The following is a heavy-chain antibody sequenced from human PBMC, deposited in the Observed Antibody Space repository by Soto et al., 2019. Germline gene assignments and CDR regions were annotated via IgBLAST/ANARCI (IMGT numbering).Heavy chain of an antibody. V-gene: IGHV4-39*01. J-gene: IGHJ5*02. CDR3: ARPTPADYYDSSGYRGMEGWLDP. D-gene: IGHD3-22*01. Sequence: SETLSLTCTVSGGSISSSSYYWGWIRQPPGKGLEWIGSIYYSGSTYYNPSLKSRVTISVDTSKNQFSLKLSSVTAADTAVYYCARPTPADYYDSSGYRGMEGWLDPWGQGTLVTVYS. CDR2: IYYSGST. CDR1: GGSISSSSYY.